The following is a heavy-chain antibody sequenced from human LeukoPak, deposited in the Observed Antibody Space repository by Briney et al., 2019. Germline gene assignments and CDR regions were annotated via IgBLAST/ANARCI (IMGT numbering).Heavy chain of an antibody. CDR1: GYTFSSYD. J-gene: IGHJ6*02. V-gene: IGHV1-8*01. CDR2: MNPNSGNT. D-gene: IGHD6-19*01. Sequence: PVASVKVSCTASGYTFSSYDMNWVRQATGQGLEWMAGMNPNSGNTGYAQKFQGRVTMTRNTSISTAYMELSSLRSEDTAVYYCARDTSSDWYSAYCYYGMDVWGQGTTVTVSS. CDR3: ARDTSSDWYSAYCYYGMDV.